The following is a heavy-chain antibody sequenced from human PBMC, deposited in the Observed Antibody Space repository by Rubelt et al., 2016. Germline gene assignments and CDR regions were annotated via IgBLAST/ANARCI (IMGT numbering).Heavy chain of an antibody. CDR1: GDTLSVFS. Sequence: QVQLVQSGAVLKKPGASVKVSCKVSGDTLSVFSIHWVRQAPGKGLEWMGGFDGEDGETVYAQKFQGRCIMTEEQSTDTAYMELSRLTSADTAVYYCSTADSSSWYDATDTWGQGTMVTVSS. V-gene: IGHV1-24*01. J-gene: IGHJ3*02. CDR3: STADSSSWYDATDT. D-gene: IGHD6-13*01. CDR2: FDGEDGET.